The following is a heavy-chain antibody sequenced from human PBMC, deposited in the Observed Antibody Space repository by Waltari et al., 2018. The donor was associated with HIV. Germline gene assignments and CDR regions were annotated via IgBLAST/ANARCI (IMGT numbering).Heavy chain of an antibody. D-gene: IGHD3-3*01. V-gene: IGHV3-23*04. J-gene: IGHJ4*02. CDR3: AKDRLRFLEWLSDFDY. CDR2: ISGSGDST. Sequence: EVQLVESGGDLIKPGGSLRLSCVGSEVTFSAHGICWVRQAPGKGLEWVAGISGSGDSTYYADSVKGLFTISRDNSKDTVYLQMNSLRAEDTARYYCAKDRLRFLEWLSDFDYWGQGTVVTVSS. CDR1: EVTFSAHG.